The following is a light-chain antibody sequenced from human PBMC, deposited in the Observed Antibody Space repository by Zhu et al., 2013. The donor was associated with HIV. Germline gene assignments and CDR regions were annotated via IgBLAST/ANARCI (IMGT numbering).Light chain of an antibody. Sequence: DIQLTQFPSTLSASVGDRVTITCRASQSISPWLAWYLQKPGEAPKVLIYDVSSLQSGVPSRFSGSGSGTEFTLTISSLQPDDFATYYCQQYNSYSYSFGQGTKLEIK. CDR1: QSISPW. CDR3: QQYNSYSYS. CDR2: DVS. J-gene: IGKJ2*03. V-gene: IGKV1-5*01.